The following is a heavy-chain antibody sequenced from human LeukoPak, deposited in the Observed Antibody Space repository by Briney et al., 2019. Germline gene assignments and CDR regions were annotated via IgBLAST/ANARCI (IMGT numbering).Heavy chain of an antibody. D-gene: IGHD7-27*01. V-gene: IGHV3-15*01. CDR2: IKRRGDGGTA. CDR1: GFTFTNAW. CDR3: TTGSIWVGAFDI. J-gene: IGHJ3*02. Sequence: GGSLRLSCAASGFTFTNAWMTWVRQAPGKGLEWVGRIKRRGDGGTADYAAPVKGRFTISRDDSKATLYLQMNSLKIDDTAVYYCTTGSIWVGAFDIWGQGTMVTV.